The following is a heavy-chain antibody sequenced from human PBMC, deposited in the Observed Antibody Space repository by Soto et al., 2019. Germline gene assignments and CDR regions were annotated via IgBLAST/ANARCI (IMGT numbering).Heavy chain of an antibody. CDR3: ARISRGSFDY. V-gene: IGHV4-59*01. Sequence: QVQLQESGPGLVKPSETLSLTCTVSGGSISSYYWSWIRQPPGKGLEWIGYIYYSGSTNYNPSLKSRVTISVDTSKNQFSLKLSSVTAADTAVYYCARISRGSFDYWGQGTLVTVSS. D-gene: IGHD2-2*01. CDR1: GGSISSYY. J-gene: IGHJ4*02. CDR2: IYYSGST.